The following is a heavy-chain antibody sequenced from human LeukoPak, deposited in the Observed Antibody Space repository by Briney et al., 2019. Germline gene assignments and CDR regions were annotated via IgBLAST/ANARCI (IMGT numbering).Heavy chain of an antibody. CDR1: GYSFTDYY. CDR3: ARDGGVVPAAWDGFDF. Sequence: ASVKVSCKASGYSFTDYYIHWVRQAPGQGLECMGRINLNSGGTNYAQKFQGRVTMTRDTSISTAYMELSRLRSDDTAVYYCARDGGVVPAAWDGFDFWGQGTMVTVSS. V-gene: IGHV1-2*06. D-gene: IGHD2-2*01. J-gene: IGHJ3*01. CDR2: INLNSGGT.